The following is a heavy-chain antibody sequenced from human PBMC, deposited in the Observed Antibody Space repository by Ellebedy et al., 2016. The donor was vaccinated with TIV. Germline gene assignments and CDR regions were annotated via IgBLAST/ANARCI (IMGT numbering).Heavy chain of an antibody. CDR3: ARSGTYRLDY. Sequence: PGGSLRLSCAASGFTFRSYAMSWVRQAPGKGLEWVSVISGGGGSTNYADSVKGRFTISRDNSKNTLYLQLDSLRAEDTAVYYCARSGTYRLDYWGQGTLVTVSS. CDR1: GFTFRSYA. CDR2: ISGGGGST. D-gene: IGHD1-26*01. J-gene: IGHJ4*02. V-gene: IGHV3-23*01.